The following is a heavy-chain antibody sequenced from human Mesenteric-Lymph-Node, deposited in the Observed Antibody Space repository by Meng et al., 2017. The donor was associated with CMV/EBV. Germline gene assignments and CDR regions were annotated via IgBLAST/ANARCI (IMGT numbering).Heavy chain of an antibody. V-gene: IGHV4-34*01. Sequence: ETLSLTCAVYGGSFSGYDWTWIRQSPGKGLEWIGEINHRGSTNYNPSLKSRLTISLDTSRNQFSLKLKSVTAADTAVYYCARGSTSFTMIVVVFTAASLAYDSWGQGTLVTVSS. D-gene: IGHD3-22*01. CDR2: INHRGST. CDR1: GGSFSGYD. CDR3: ARGSTSFTMIVVVFTAASLAYDS. J-gene: IGHJ4*02.